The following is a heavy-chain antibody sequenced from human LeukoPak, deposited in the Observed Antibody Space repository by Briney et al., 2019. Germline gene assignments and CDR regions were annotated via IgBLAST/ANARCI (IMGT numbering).Heavy chain of an antibody. CDR1: GYTFTSYY. J-gene: IGHJ6*03. CDR2: INPSGGST. D-gene: IGHD3-16*01. CDR3: ARDPHDYVWGSYSPNPYYYYMDV. V-gene: IGHV1-46*01. Sequence: GASVKVSCKASGYTFTSYYMHWVRQAPGQGLEWMGIINPSGGSTSYAQKFQGRVTMTRDMSTSTVYMELSSLRSEDTAVYYCARDPHDYVWGSYSPNPYYYYMDVWGKGTTVTVSS.